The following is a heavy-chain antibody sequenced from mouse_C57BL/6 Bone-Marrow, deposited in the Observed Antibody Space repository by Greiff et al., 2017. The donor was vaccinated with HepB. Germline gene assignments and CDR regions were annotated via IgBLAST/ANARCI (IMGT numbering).Heavy chain of an antibody. V-gene: IGHV5-17*01. Sequence: EVQLVESGGGLVKPGGSLKLSCAASGFTFSDYGMHWVRQAPEKGLEWVAYISSGSSTIYYADTVKGRFTISRDNAKNTLFLQMTSLRSEDTAMYYWARRGYGSSYYYAMDYWGQGTSVTVSS. J-gene: IGHJ4*01. D-gene: IGHD1-1*01. CDR1: GFTFSDYG. CDR2: ISSGSSTI. CDR3: ARRGYGSSYYYAMDY.